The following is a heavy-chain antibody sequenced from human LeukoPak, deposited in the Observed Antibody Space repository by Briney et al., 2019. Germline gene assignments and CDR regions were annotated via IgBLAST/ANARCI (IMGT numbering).Heavy chain of an antibody. CDR3: ARGGGLDV. CDR1: GFTFSSYW. D-gene: IGHD3-16*01. J-gene: IGHJ6*02. Sequence: GGSLRLSCAASGFTFSSYWMNWARQAPGKGLEWVASINHNGNVNYYVDSVKGRFTISRDTAKNSLYLQMSNLRAEDTAVYFCARGGGLDVWGQGATVTVSS. CDR2: INHNGNVN. V-gene: IGHV3-7*03.